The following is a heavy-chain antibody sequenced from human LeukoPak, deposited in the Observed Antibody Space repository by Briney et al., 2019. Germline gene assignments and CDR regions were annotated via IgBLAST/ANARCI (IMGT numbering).Heavy chain of an antibody. Sequence: GGSLRLSSAASGFTLSSYSMNWVRQAPGKGLEWVSSISSSSSYIYYADSVKGRFTISRDNAKNSLYLQMNSLRAEDTAVYYCARDLPDAFDIWGQGTMVTVSS. CDR3: ARDLPDAFDI. D-gene: IGHD2-2*01. V-gene: IGHV3-21*01. CDR2: ISSSSSYI. J-gene: IGHJ3*02. CDR1: GFTLSSYS.